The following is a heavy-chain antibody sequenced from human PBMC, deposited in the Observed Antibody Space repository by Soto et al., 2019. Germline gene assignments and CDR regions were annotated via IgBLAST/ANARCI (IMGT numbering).Heavy chain of an antibody. D-gene: IGHD3-16*01. J-gene: IGHJ4*02. CDR2: ISGSGGST. CDR1: GFTVSSNY. Sequence: PGGSLRLSCAASGFTVSSNYMSWVRQAPGKGLEWVSAISGSGGSTYYADSVKGRFTISRDNSKNTLYLQMNSLRAEDTAVYYCAKDTRFPLWGYDYVWGIYSNWGQGTLVTVSS. V-gene: IGHV3-23*01. CDR3: AKDTRFPLWGYDYVWGIYSN.